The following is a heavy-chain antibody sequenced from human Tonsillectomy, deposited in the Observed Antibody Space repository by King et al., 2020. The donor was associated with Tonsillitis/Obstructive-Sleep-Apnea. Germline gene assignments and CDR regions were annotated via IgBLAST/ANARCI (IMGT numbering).Heavy chain of an antibody. CDR3: APQLYSYGTNWFDP. V-gene: IGHV1-69*01. Sequence: QLVQSGAEVKKPGSSVKVSCKASGGTFSSYAISWVRQAPGQGLEWMGGIIPIFGTANYAQKFQGRVTITADESTSTAYMELSSLRSEDTAVYYLAPQLYSYGTNWFDPWGQGTLVTVSS. CDR1: GGTFSSYA. D-gene: IGHD5-18*01. CDR2: IIPIFGTA. J-gene: IGHJ5*02.